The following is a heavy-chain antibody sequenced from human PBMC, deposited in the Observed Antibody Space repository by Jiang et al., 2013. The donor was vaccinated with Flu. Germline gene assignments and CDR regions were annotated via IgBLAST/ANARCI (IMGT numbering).Heavy chain of an antibody. CDR2: INHSGST. J-gene: IGHJ3*02. CDR3: ARVGRRTHYYGSGSYYNRPSSSDAFDI. D-gene: IGHD3-10*01. V-gene: IGHV4-34*01. Sequence: LSLTCAVYGGSFSGYYWSWIRQPPGKGLEWIGEINHSGSTNYNPSLKSRVTISVDTSKNQFSLKLSSVTAADTAVYYCARVGRRTHYYGSGSYYNRPSSSDAFDIWGQGTMVTVSS. CDR1: GGSFSGYY.